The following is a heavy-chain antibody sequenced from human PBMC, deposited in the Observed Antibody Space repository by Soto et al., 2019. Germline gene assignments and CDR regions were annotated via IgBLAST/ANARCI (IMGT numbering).Heavy chain of an antibody. Sequence: GGSLRLSCAASGFTFSSYAMHWVRQAPGKGLEWVAVISYDGSNKYYADSVKGRFTISRDNSKNTLYLQMNSLRAEDTAVYYGASAQDYYDSSGGSGMDVWGQWTTVTVSS. CDR2: ISYDGSNK. V-gene: IGHV3-30-3*01. CDR3: ASAQDYYDSSGGSGMDV. J-gene: IGHJ6*02. D-gene: IGHD3-22*01. CDR1: GFTFSSYA.